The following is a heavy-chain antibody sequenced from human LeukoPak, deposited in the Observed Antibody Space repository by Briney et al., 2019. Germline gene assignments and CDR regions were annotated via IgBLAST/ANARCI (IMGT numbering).Heavy chain of an antibody. CDR2: IHYSGNT. J-gene: IGHJ4*02. D-gene: IGHD2-8*01. CDR1: GVFISTYY. CDR3: AGAGKRYLQRDY. Sequence: SETLSLTCSVSGVFISTYYESWIRQPPGKGLEWIGYIHYSGNTNSNPSLKSRVTISVDTSKNQFSLNLSSVPPADMAVNYCAGAGKRYLQRDYWGQGALVTVSS. V-gene: IGHV4-59*01.